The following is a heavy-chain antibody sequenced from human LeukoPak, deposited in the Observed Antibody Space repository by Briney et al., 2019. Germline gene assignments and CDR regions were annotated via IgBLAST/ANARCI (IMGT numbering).Heavy chain of an antibody. Sequence: ASVKASCKASGYTFTSHYMHWVRQAPGQGLEWMGIINPSGGSTSYAQKFQGRVTMTRDMSTNTVYMELSSLRSEDTAVYYCAPAAGSEGYFDYWGQGTLVTVSS. D-gene: IGHD6-13*01. CDR1: GYTFTSHY. V-gene: IGHV1-46*01. CDR3: APAAGSEGYFDY. J-gene: IGHJ4*02. CDR2: INPSGGST.